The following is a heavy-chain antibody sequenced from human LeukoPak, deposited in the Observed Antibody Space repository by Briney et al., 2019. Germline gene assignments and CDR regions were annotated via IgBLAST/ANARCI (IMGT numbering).Heavy chain of an antibody. D-gene: IGHD3-16*01. Sequence: GGSLRLSCAASGFTFSSYAMSWVRQAPGKGLEWVSVISGSGGSTYYADSVKGRFTISRDNSKNTLYLQMNSLRAEDTAVYYCAKDFGLYRSLYYFDYWGQETLVTVSS. CDR3: AKDFGLYRSLYYFDY. CDR2: ISGSGGST. V-gene: IGHV3-23*01. J-gene: IGHJ4*02. CDR1: GFTFSSYA.